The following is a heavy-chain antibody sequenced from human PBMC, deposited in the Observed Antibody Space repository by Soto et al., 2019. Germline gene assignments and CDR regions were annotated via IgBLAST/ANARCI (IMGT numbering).Heavy chain of an antibody. CDR1: GFSLNASGVR. Sequence: QITLKEAGPTLVKPTQTLTLTCTLSGFSLNASGVRVGWIRQPPGKALEWLALIYWDDGKRYSPSLKNRLTVTKDILKNQVVLTMTNMDPADTGTYYCAHGEYSSDGWCFFDSWEQGTLVTVSS. J-gene: IGHJ4*02. V-gene: IGHV2-5*02. CDR2: IYWDDGK. CDR3: AHGEYSSDGWCFFDS. D-gene: IGHD5-18*01.